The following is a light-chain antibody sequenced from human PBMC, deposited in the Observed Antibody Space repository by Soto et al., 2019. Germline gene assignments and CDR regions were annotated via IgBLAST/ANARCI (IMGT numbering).Light chain of an antibody. Sequence: EIMMTQSPATLSVSPGERATLSCRASQSVSSNLALYQQKPGQAPRLLIYGASTRATGIPARISGSGSGTEFTLTISSLQSEDFAVYYCQQYDEWPPSYTFGQGTKLEIK. V-gene: IGKV3-15*01. J-gene: IGKJ2*01. CDR3: QQYDEWPPSYT. CDR2: GAS. CDR1: QSVSSN.